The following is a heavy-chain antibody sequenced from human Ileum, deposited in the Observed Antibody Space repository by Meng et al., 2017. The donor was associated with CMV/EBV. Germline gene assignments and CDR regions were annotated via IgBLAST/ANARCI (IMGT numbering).Heavy chain of an antibody. CDR1: FSSYW. J-gene: IGHJ4*02. CDR2: IKQDGSEK. Sequence: FSSYWMRWVRQAPGKGLEWVANIKQDGSEKYYVDSVKGRFTISRDNAKNSLYLQMNSLRAEDTAVYYCARDKASNYYDSSGYPYYFDYWGQGTLVTVSS. V-gene: IGHV3-7*01. D-gene: IGHD3-22*01. CDR3: ARDKASNYYDSSGYPYYFDY.